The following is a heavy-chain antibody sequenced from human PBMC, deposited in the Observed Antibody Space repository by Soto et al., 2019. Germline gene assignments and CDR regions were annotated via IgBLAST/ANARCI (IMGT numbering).Heavy chain of an antibody. CDR2: TYYRSKWYN. J-gene: IGHJ3*02. Sequence: KQSQTLSLTCAISGDSVSSNSAAWNWIRQSPSRGLEWLGRTYYRSKWYNDYAVSVKSRITINPDTSKNQFSLQLNSVTPEDTAVYYCASESAIVGATPDAFDIWGQGTMVTVSS. D-gene: IGHD1-26*01. CDR3: ASESAIVGATPDAFDI. CDR1: GDSVSSNSAA. V-gene: IGHV6-1*01.